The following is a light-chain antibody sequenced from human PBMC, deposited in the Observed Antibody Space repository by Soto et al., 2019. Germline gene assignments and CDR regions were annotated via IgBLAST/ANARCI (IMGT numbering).Light chain of an antibody. CDR3: QSYDSGLSVYV. CDR1: GSNIGGGYD. V-gene: IGLV1-40*01. CDR2: ANN. J-gene: IGLJ1*01. Sequence: QPVLTQPPSVSGAPGQRVTISCTGSGSNIGGGYDVHWYQQFPGTAPKLLIFANNNRPSGVPDRFSGSRSDTSASLAITGLQAEDEADYYCQSYDSGLSVYVFGTGTKVTVL.